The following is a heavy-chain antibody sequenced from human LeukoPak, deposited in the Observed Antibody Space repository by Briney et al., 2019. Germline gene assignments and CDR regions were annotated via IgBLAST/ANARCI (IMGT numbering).Heavy chain of an antibody. CDR1: GYTFTNYD. V-gene: IGHV1-8*01. Sequence: GASVKVSCRASGYTFTNYDVNWVRQAPGQGLEWMGWMNPNSGDTGYAQKFQGRITMTRNTSVSTAYMELSSLRSEDTAVYYCARDYYGSGSSRDPWGQRTLVTVSS. CDR3: ARDYYGSGSSRDP. D-gene: IGHD3-10*01. CDR2: MNPNSGDT. J-gene: IGHJ5*02.